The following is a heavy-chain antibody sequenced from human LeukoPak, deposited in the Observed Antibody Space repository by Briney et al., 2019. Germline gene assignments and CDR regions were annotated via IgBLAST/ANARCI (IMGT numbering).Heavy chain of an antibody. CDR1: GFTFSSYG. Sequence: GGSLRLSCAASGFTFSSYGMSWVRQAPGKGLELVPNIKQDGSEKYYVDSVKGRFTISRDNAKNSLYLQMNSLRAEDTAAYYCARDRSGYYDSSAHDAFDIWGEGTMVTVSS. J-gene: IGHJ3*02. V-gene: IGHV3-7*01. D-gene: IGHD3-22*01. CDR2: IKQDGSEK. CDR3: ARDRSGYYDSSAHDAFDI.